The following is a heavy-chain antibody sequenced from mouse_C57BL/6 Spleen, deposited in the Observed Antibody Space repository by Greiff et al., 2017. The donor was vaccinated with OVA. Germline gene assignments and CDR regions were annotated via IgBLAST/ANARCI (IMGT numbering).Heavy chain of an antibody. V-gene: IGHV1-58*01. CDR2: IYIGNGYT. Sequence: EVQLQQSGAELVRPGSSVKMSCKPSGYTFTSYGINWVKQRPGQGLEWIGYIYIGNGYTEYNEKFKGKATLTSDTSSSTAYMQLSSLTSEDSAIYFCARSGDYCGSSSRWYFDVWGTGTTVTVSS. CDR1: GYTFTSYG. J-gene: IGHJ1*03. D-gene: IGHD1-1*01. CDR3: ARSGDYCGSSSRWYFDV.